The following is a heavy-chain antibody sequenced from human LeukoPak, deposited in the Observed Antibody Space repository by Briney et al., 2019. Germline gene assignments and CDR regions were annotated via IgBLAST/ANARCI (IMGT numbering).Heavy chain of an antibody. J-gene: IGHJ4*02. V-gene: IGHV5-51*01. Sequence: GESLKISCKGSGYRFTSYWIGWVRQMPGKGLEWMGIIYPGESDTTYSPSFQGQVTISADKSISTAYLQWSSLKASHTAMYYCARHTVSRSSWYDYWGQGTLVTVSS. CDR1: GYRFTSYW. D-gene: IGHD6-13*01. CDR3: ARHTVSRSSWYDY. CDR2: IYPGESDT.